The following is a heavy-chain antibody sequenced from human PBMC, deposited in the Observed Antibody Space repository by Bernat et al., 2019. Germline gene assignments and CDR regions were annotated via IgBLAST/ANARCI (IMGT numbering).Heavy chain of an antibody. CDR2: IMGSDDYT. CDR1: GFTFSTYA. CDR3: ARGLYDNVWGSYS. J-gene: IGHJ6*02. V-gene: IGHV3-23*04. Sequence: EVQLVESGGGLVQPGGSLRLSCAASGFTFSTYAMTWVRQAPGKGLEWVSGIMGSDDYTYYADSVKGRFTISRDNSKNTLYLQMNSLRAEDTAVYYCARGLYDNVWGSYSWGQGTTVTVSS. D-gene: IGHD3-16*01.